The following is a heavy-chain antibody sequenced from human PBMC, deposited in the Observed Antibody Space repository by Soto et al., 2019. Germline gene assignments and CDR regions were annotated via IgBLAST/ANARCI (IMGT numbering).Heavy chain of an antibody. D-gene: IGHD3-22*01. V-gene: IGHV3-11*01. CDR1: GFTFSDYY. CDR3: ARDYDSSGYPPYFDY. J-gene: IGHJ4*02. CDR2: ISSSGSTI. Sequence: PGGSLRLSCAASGFTFSDYYMSWIRQAPGKGLEWVSYISSSGSTIYYADSVKGRFTISRDNAKNSLYLQMNSLRAEDTAVYYCARDYDSSGYPPYFDYWGQGTLVTVSS.